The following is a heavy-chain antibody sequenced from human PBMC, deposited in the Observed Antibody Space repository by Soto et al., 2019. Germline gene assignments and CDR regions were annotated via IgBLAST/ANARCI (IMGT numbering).Heavy chain of an antibody. V-gene: IGHV4-31*03. D-gene: IGHD3-10*01. CDR3: ARDRFGELFRFDP. CDR2: IYYSGST. CDR1: GGSISSGGYY. J-gene: IGHJ5*02. Sequence: SETLSLTCTVSGGSISSGGYYWSWIRQHPGKGLEWIGYIYYSGSTYYNPSLKSRVTISVDTSKNQFSLKLSSVTAADTAVYYCARDRFGELFRFDPWGQGTLVTVSS.